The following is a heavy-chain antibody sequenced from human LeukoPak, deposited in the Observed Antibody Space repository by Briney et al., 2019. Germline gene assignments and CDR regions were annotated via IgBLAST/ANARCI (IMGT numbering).Heavy chain of an antibody. J-gene: IGHJ4*02. CDR3: ARRVRSGDYRLDY. CDR2: FYHGGST. D-gene: IGHD4-17*01. Sequence: SETLSLTCTVSGYSISTGYYWDWIRQPPGKGLEWIGTFYHGGSTYYNPSLKSRVTISVDTSKNQFSLKLSSVTAADAAVYYCARRVRSGDYRLDYWGQGTLVTVSS. CDR1: GYSISTGYY. V-gene: IGHV4-38-2*02.